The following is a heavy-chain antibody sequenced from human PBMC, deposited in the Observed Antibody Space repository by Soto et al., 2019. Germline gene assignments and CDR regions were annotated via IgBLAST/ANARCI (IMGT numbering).Heavy chain of an antibody. CDR1: GFTFSSYG. CDR3: ARVALGGSGGSCSCCGGMDV. D-gene: IGHD2-15*01. V-gene: IGHV3-30*03. J-gene: IGHJ6*02. CDR2: ISYDGSNK. Sequence: ESGGGVVQPGRSLRLSCAASGFTFSSYGMHWVRQAPGTGLEWVAVISYDGSNKYYADSVKGRFTISRDNSKNTLYLQMNGLRAEDTAVYYCARVALGGSGGSCSCCGGMDVWGQGTTGTVSS.